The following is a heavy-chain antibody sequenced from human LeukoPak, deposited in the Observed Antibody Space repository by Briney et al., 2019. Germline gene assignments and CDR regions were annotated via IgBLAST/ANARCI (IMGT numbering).Heavy chain of an antibody. CDR1: GGSISSGGYS. J-gene: IGHJ5*02. V-gene: IGHV4-30-2*01. CDR3: ARGGRYYDILTGSFGFDP. CDR2: IYHSGST. D-gene: IGHD3-9*01. Sequence: PSQTLSLTCAVSGGSISSGGYSWCWIRQPPGKGLEWIGYIYHSGSTYYNPSLKSRVTISVDRSKNQFSLKLSSVSAADTAVYYCARGGRYYDILTGSFGFDPWGQGTLVTVSS.